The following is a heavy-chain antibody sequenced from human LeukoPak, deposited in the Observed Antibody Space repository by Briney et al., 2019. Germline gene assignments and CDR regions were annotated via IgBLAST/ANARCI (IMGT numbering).Heavy chain of an antibody. Sequence: PGGSLILSCAASGFTFSSYEMNWVRQAPGKGLEWVSYISSSGSTIYYADSVKGRFTISRDNAKNSLYLKRNSLSAEDTAVYYCARADDYLSYFDHWGQGTLVTVSS. D-gene: IGHD4-11*01. CDR3: ARADDYLSYFDH. V-gene: IGHV3-48*03. CDR2: ISSSGSTI. CDR1: GFTFSSYE. J-gene: IGHJ4*02.